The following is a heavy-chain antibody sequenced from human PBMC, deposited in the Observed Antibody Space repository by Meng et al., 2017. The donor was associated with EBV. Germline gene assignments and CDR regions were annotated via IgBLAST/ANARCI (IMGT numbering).Heavy chain of an antibody. CDR2: MNPNSGHT. J-gene: IGHJ6*02. Sequence: QLVQSGAEVKKPGSSVKVSCKASGYTFTSYDINWVRQAPGQGLEWMGWMNPNSGHTGSAQKFQGRFTMTRHTSINTAYMELSSLGFEDTAVYYCARGMGYYYGMDVWGQGTTVTVSS. CDR3: ARGMGYYYGMDV. D-gene: IGHD1-26*01. V-gene: IGHV1-8*01. CDR1: GYTFTSYD.